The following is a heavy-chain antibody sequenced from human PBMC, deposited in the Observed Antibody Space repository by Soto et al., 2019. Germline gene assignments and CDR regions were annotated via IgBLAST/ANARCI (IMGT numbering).Heavy chain of an antibody. CDR2: IWYDGSNK. J-gene: IGHJ5*02. V-gene: IGHV3-33*01. CDR3: ARDRYGSGSYYTGPWFDP. CDR1: GFTFSSYG. Sequence: GGSLRLSCAASGFTFSSYGMHWVRQAPGKGLEWVAVIWYDGSNKYYADSVKGRFTISRDNSKNTLYLQMNSLRAEDTAVYYCARDRYGSGSYYTGPWFDPWGQGTLVTVSS. D-gene: IGHD3-10*01.